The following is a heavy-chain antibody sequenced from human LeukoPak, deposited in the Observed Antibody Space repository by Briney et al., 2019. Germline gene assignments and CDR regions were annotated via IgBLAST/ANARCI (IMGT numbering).Heavy chain of an antibody. CDR3: ARDTRGYSDY. Sequence: PGGSLRLSCAASGFTLSSYWMTWVRQAPGKGLEWVANIKQDGSEKYYVDSVKGRFTISRDNAKNSLYLQMNSLRVEDTAVYYCARDTRGYSDYWGQGTLVTVSS. J-gene: IGHJ4*02. D-gene: IGHD5-12*01. V-gene: IGHV3-7*01. CDR2: IKQDGSEK. CDR1: GFTLSSYW.